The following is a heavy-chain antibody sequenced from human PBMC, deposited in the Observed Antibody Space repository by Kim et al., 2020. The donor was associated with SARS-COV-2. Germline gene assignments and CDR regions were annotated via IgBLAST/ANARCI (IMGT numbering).Heavy chain of an antibody. V-gene: IGHV3-73*01. Sequence: GGSLRLSCAASGFTFSGSAMHWVRQASGKGLEWVGRIRSKANSYATAYAASVKGRFTISRDDSKNTAYLQMNSLKTEDTAVYYCRVPVGDEHYGMDVWGQGTTVTVSS. J-gene: IGHJ6*02. CDR1: GFTFSGSA. CDR3: RVPVGDEHYGMDV. CDR2: IRSKANSYAT. D-gene: IGHD3-10*01.